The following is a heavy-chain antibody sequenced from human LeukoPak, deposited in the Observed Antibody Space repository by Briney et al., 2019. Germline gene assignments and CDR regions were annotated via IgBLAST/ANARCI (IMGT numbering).Heavy chain of an antibody. CDR2: ISRNGAAT. V-gene: IGHV3-43*01. Sequence: GGSLRLSCEASGLTFGDYTMHWVRQAPGKGLEWVSLISRNGAATKYADSVKGRFTISRDNAKNSLYLQMNSLRAEDTAVYYCARGEDYPYYFDYWGQGTLVTVSS. CDR1: GLTFGDYT. D-gene: IGHD4/OR15-4a*01. CDR3: ARGEDYPYYFDY. J-gene: IGHJ4*02.